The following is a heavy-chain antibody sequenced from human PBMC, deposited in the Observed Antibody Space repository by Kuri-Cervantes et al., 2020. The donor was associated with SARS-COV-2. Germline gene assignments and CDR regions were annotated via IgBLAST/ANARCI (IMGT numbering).Heavy chain of an antibody. J-gene: IGHJ4*02. CDR2: ISWNGGSI. Sequence: SLKISCAASGFTFDDYAMHWVRQAPGKGLEWVSGISWNGGSIGYADSVKGRFTISRDSSKSTLYLQMNSLRAEDTALYYCAKLSPITGSTPCYFDYWGQGTLVTVSS. CDR3: AKLSPITGSTPCYFDY. V-gene: IGHV3-9*01. CDR1: GFTFDDYA. D-gene: IGHD1-7*01.